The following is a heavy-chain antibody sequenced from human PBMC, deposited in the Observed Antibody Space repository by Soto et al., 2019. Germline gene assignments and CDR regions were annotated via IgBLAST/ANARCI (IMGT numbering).Heavy chain of an antibody. J-gene: IGHJ5*02. Sequence: SETLSLTCAVHGGYSRGYYWSRIRQPPGKGLEWCGEINQRGSTNYNPSLRSRVTISVDTSKNQFSLKLSSVTAADTAVYYCARGLSRVLMVYAIYFDPWGQGTLVTVSS. CDR3: ARGLSRVLMVYAIYFDP. CDR1: GGYSRGYY. D-gene: IGHD2-8*01. V-gene: IGHV4-34*01. CDR2: INQRGST.